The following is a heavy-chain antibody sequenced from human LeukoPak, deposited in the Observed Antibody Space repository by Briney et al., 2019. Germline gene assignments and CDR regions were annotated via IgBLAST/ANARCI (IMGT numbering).Heavy chain of an antibody. CDR2: IYYSGST. V-gene: IGHV4-30-4*01. CDR3: ARTAPRKMITMVRGVQEDY. J-gene: IGHJ4*02. D-gene: IGHD3-10*01. Sequence: PSETLSLTCTVSGVSIGSGDYYWSWIRQPPGKGLEWIGYIYYSGSTYYDPSLKSRVTISVDTSKNQFSLKLSSVTAADTAVYYCARTAPRKMITMVRGVQEDYWGQGTLVTVSS. CDR1: GVSIGSGDYY.